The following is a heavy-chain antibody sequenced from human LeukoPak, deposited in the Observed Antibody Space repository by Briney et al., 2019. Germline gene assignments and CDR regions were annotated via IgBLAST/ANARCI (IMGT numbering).Heavy chain of an antibody. D-gene: IGHD3-22*01. J-gene: IGHJ4*02. Sequence: SETLSLTCAVYGGSFSGYYWSWIRQPPGKGLEWIEEINHSGSTNYNPSLKSRVTISVDTSKNQFSLKLSSVTAADTAVYYCARDPDSSGYCFDYWGQGTLVTVSS. CDR3: ARDPDSSGYCFDY. V-gene: IGHV4-34*01. CDR1: GGSFSGYY. CDR2: INHSGST.